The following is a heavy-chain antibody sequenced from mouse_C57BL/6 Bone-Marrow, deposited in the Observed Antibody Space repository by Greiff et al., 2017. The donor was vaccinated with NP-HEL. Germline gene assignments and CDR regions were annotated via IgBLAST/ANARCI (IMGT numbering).Heavy chain of an antibody. J-gene: IGHJ4*01. CDR1: GYTFTSYW. V-gene: IGHV1-72*01. D-gene: IGHD2-2*01. CDR2: IDPNSGGT. Sequence: QVQLKQPGAELVKPGASVKLSCKASGYTFTSYWMHWVKQRPGRGLEWIGRIDPNSGGTKYNEKFKSKATLTVDKPSSTAYMQLSSLTSEDSAVYYCAGSTMVTTGYAMDYWGQGTSVTVSS. CDR3: AGSTMVTTGYAMDY.